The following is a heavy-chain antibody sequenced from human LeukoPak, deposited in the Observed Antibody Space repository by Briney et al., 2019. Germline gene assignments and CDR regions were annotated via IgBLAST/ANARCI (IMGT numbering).Heavy chain of an antibody. J-gene: IGHJ5*02. Sequence: ASVKVSCKASGGTFSSYAISWVRQAPGQGLEWMERIIPIFGTANYAQKFQGRVTITTDESTSTAYMELSSLRSEDTAVYYCALDIVATIGQYNWFDPWGQGSLVTVSS. CDR3: ALDIVATIGQYNWFDP. D-gene: IGHD5-12*01. CDR2: IIPIFGTA. V-gene: IGHV1-69*05. CDR1: GGTFSSYA.